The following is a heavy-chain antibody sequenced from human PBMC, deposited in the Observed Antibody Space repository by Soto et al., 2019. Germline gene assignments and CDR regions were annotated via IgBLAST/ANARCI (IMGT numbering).Heavy chain of an antibody. J-gene: IGHJ3*02. Sequence: QLQLQESGSGLVKPSQTLSLTCAVSGGSISSGGYSWSWIRQRPGKGLEWIGYIYHSGSTYYNPSLKSRVTISVDRSKNQFSLKQSSVTAADTAVYYCARDHLGAYHAFDIWGQGTMVTVSS. CDR3: ARDHLGAYHAFDI. D-gene: IGHD7-27*01. CDR1: GGSISSGGYS. CDR2: IYHSGST. V-gene: IGHV4-30-2*01.